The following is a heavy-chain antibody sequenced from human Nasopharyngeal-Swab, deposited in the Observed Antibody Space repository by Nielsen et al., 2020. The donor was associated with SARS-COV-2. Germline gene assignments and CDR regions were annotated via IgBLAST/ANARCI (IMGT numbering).Heavy chain of an antibody. CDR3: ASGITGAAFDI. J-gene: IGHJ3*02. Sequence: ASVKVSCKASGYTFTSYDINWVRQATGQGLEWMGWMNPNSGNTGYAQKFQGRVTKTRNTSISTAYMELSSLRSEDTAVHYCASGITGAAFDIWGQGTMVTVSS. CDR2: MNPNSGNT. V-gene: IGHV1-8*01. D-gene: IGHD3-10*01. CDR1: GYTFTSYD.